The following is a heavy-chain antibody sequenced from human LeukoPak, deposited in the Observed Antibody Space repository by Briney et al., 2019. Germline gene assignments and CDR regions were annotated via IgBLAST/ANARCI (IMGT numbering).Heavy chain of an antibody. D-gene: IGHD5-24*01. Sequence: GGSLRLSCAASGFTFSSYAMHWVRQAPGKGLEWVAVISYDGSNKYYADSVKGRFTISRDNSKNTLYLQMNSLRAEDTAVYYCANTGDGWLQTHWGQGTRVTVSS. J-gene: IGHJ4*02. CDR1: GFTFSSYA. CDR3: ANTGDGWLQTH. CDR2: ISYDGSNK. V-gene: IGHV3-30-3*01.